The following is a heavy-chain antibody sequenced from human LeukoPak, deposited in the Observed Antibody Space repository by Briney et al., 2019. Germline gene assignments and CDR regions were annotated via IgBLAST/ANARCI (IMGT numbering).Heavy chain of an antibody. J-gene: IGHJ5*02. D-gene: IGHD4-17*01. Sequence: GGALRLSCAASGLTGSHNYVSWVRQAPGKGLEWVSAIHTSGDICYADSVKGRFTISRDTSKNTPYLQINSLRVEDTAVYYCIVFGDSNHWGQGTLVTVSS. V-gene: IGHV3-53*01. CDR2: IHTSGDI. CDR3: IVFGDSNH. CDR1: GLTGSHNY.